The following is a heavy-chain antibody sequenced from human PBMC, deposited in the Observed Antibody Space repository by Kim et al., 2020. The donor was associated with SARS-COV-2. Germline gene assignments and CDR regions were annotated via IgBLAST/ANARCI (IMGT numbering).Heavy chain of an antibody. Sequence: SETLSLTCTVSGGSISSGGYYWSWIRQHPGKGLEWIGYMYFSGSSYYNPSLQSRVTISLDTSKNQFSLKLSSVTAADTAVYYCARGALGASGRFLDYWG. CDR2: MYFSGSS. J-gene: IGHJ4*01. CDR3: ARGALGASGRFLDY. D-gene: IGHD3-10*01. V-gene: IGHV4-31*03. CDR1: GGSISSGGYY.